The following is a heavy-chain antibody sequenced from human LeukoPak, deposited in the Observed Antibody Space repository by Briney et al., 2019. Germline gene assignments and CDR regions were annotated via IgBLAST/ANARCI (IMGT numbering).Heavy chain of an antibody. CDR3: ARDRYGYDFAPFFYYFDY. CDR2: ISSSSSYI. Sequence: GGSLRLSCAASGFTFSSYAMHWVRQAPGKGLEWVSSISSSSSYIYYADSVKGRFTISRDNAKNSLYLQMNSLRAEDTAVYYCARDRYGYDFAPFFYYFDYWGQGTLVTVSS. V-gene: IGHV3-21*01. D-gene: IGHD5-12*01. J-gene: IGHJ4*02. CDR1: GFTFSSYA.